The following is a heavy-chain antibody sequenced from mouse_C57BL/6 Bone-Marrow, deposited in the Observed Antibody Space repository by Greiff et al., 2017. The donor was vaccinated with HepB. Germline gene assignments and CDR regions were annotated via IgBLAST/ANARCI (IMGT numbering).Heavy chain of an antibody. J-gene: IGHJ3*01. CDR1: GYTFTEYT. CDR3: ARHEDGNYGNGFAY. CDR2: FYPGSGSM. V-gene: IGHV1-62-2*01. D-gene: IGHD2-1*01. Sequence: QVQLKQSGAELVKPGASVKLSCKASGYTFTEYTIHWVKQRPGQGLEWIGWFYPGSGSMKYNEKFKDKATLTADKSSSTVYMELIRLTSEDSAVYFCARHEDGNYGNGFAYWGQGTLVTVSA.